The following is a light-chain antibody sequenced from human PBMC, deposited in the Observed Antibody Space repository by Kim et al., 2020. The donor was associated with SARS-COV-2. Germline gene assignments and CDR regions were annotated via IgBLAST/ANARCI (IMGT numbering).Light chain of an antibody. CDR1: QSGSSSY. CDR3: QQYGSSPYT. CDR2: GAS. V-gene: IGKV3-20*01. Sequence: LAPGEGATLSCRASQSGSSSYLAWYQQRPGQAPRLLIYGASSRATGSPDRFSGSGSGTDFTLTISRLEPEDFAVYYCQQYGSSPYTFGQGTKLEI. J-gene: IGKJ2*01.